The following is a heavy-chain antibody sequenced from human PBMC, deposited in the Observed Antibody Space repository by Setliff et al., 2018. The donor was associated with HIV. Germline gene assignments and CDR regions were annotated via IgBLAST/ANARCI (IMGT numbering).Heavy chain of an antibody. Sequence: SETLSLTCLVFGYSINDGYHWGWIRQSPRKGLEWIGSIYNCGRASYNPSRRSRASLSIDTSKNRFSLRLNPVTAADTAVYYCVRDRALRFSQSPSLHYFDVWGQGILVT. J-gene: IGHJ4*01. V-gene: IGHV4-38-2*02. CDR1: GYSINDGYH. CDR2: IYNCGRA. CDR3: VRDRALRFSQSPSLHYFDV.